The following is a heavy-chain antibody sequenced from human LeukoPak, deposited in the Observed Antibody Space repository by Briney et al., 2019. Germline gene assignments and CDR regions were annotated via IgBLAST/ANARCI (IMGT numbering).Heavy chain of an antibody. Sequence: ASVKVSCKASGYSFTAFYIHWVRQAPGQGLEWMGWVHPRSGETNYAYKFRGRVTMTRDTSISTTYMDLGSLGSDDTAVYYCARDGEYGTGSYYRGCFDYWGQGTLVTVSS. J-gene: IGHJ4*02. V-gene: IGHV1-2*02. D-gene: IGHD3-10*01. CDR2: VHPRSGET. CDR1: GYSFTAFY. CDR3: ARDGEYGTGSYYRGCFDY.